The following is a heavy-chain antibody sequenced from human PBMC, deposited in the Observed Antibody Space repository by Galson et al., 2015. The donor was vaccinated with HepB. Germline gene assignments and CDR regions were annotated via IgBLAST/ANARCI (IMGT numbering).Heavy chain of an antibody. CDR2: ISSSRSTI. CDR1: GFTFSSYS. CDR3: ARESGGLVLDPFDI. Sequence: SLRLSCAASGFTFSSYSMNWVRQAPGKGLEWVSYISSSRSTIKHADSVKGRFTISRDNAKNSLYLQMNSLRDEDTAVYYCARESGGLVLDPFDICGRATMGTASS. D-gene: IGHD3/OR15-3a*01. V-gene: IGHV3-48*02. J-gene: IGHJ3*02.